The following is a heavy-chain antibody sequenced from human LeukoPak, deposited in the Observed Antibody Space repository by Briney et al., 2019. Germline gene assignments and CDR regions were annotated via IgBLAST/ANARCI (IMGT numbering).Heavy chain of an antibody. CDR1: GDSISSYY. D-gene: IGHD6-19*01. CDR3: AGEISSSGWYHPFDY. Sequence: SETLSLTCTVSGDSISSYYWSWIRQPPGKGLEWIGYIYYSGTTNYNPSLKSRVTISLDTSKNQFSLKRSSVTAADTALYYCAGEISSSGWYHPFDYWGQGTLVTVSS. J-gene: IGHJ4*02. V-gene: IGHV4-59*01. CDR2: IYYSGTT.